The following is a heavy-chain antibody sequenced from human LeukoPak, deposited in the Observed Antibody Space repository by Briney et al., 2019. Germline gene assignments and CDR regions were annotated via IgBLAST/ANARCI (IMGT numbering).Heavy chain of an antibody. V-gene: IGHV3-64D*09. D-gene: IGHD2-15*01. CDR3: VRGYSFGPYGMDV. CDR1: GFPFSSYA. Sequence: GGSLRLSCSASGFPFSSYAMRWVRQAPGKGLEYVSAISDSGGSTYYADSVKGRFTISRDNSKNTLYLQMSSLRAEDTAVYFCVRGYSFGPYGMDVWGQGTTVAVSS. J-gene: IGHJ6*02. CDR2: ISDSGGST.